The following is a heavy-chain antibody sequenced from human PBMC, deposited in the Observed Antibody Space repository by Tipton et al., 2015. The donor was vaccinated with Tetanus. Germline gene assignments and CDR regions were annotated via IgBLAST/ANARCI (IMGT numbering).Heavy chain of an antibody. CDR1: GFTFSSYG. D-gene: IGHD3-3*01. V-gene: IGHV3-30*18. CDR2: ISYDGSNK. CDR3: AKDTIFGVVTLDY. Sequence: SLRLSCAASGFTFSSYGMHWVRQAPGKGLEWVAVISYDGSNKYYADSVKGRFTISGDNSKNTLYLQMNSLRAEDTAVYYCAKDTIFGVVTLDYWGQGTLVTVSS. J-gene: IGHJ4*02.